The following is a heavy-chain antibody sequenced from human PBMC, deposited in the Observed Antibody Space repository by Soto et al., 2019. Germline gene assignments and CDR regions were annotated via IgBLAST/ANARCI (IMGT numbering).Heavy chain of an antibody. CDR2: IYYNGNT. D-gene: IGHD7-27*01. J-gene: IGHJ4*02. V-gene: IGHV4-59*11. Sequence: QVQLQESGPGLVKPSETLSLTCTVSGGSISNHYWRCIRQPPGKGLEWIGYIYYNGNTNYNPSLKSRVTTSVDTSKNQFSLKLSSVTAADTAVYYCARSNWYSEYWGQGTLVTVSS. CDR3: ARSNWYSEY. CDR1: GGSISNHY.